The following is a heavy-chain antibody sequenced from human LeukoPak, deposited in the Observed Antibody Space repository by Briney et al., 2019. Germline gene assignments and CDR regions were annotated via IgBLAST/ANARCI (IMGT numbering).Heavy chain of an antibody. D-gene: IGHD6-19*01. CDR1: GFTLSSHW. CDR2: IKQDGSEQ. J-gene: IGHJ4*02. CDR3: ARESAGGPDY. V-gene: IGHV3-7*05. Sequence: PGGSLRLSCAASGFTLSSHWMSWVRQAPGKGLEWVANIKQDGSEQYYADSVRGRFTTSRDNAKNSLYLQMNSLTAEDTAIYYCARESAGGPDYWGQGTLVTVSS.